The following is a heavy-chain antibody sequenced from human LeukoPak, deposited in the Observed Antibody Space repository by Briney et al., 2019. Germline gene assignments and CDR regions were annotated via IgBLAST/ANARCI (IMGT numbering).Heavy chain of an antibody. V-gene: IGHV5-51*01. Sequence: GESLKISCKGSGYSFTSYWIGWVRQMPGKGLEWMGIIYPGDSDTRYSPSFQGQVTISADKSISTAYLQWSSLKASDTAMYYCASTRYCSGGSCTTPDAFDIWGQGTMVTVSS. CDR3: ASTRYCSGGSCTTPDAFDI. CDR2: IYPGDSDT. D-gene: IGHD2-15*01. J-gene: IGHJ3*02. CDR1: GYSFTSYW.